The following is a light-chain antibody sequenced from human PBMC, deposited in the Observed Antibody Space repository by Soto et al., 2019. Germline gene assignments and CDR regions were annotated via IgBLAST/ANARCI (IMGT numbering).Light chain of an antibody. J-gene: IGLJ1*01. V-gene: IGLV2-8*01. Sequence: SALTQPTSASGSAGLSVARSCTGTRSDIGDSNFVSWYQQHPGEAPKLLIFEINKRPSGVPGRFSGSKSGNTASLTVSGLQAEDEADYYCGSYAGNTNFVFGTGTKVTV. CDR1: RSDIGDSNF. CDR2: EIN. CDR3: GSYAGNTNFV.